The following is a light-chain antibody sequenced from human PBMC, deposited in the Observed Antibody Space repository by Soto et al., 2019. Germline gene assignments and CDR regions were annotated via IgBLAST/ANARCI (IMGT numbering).Light chain of an antibody. V-gene: IGKV1-6*01. Sequence: AIQMTQSPSSLSASLGYRVTITCRASQGIRNDLGWYQQKPGKAPKLLIYAASSLQSGVPSRFSGSGSGTDFTLTISSLQPEDFATYYCLKDYNYPGKFGQGTKVDIK. CDR3: LKDYNYPGK. J-gene: IGKJ1*01. CDR1: QGIRND. CDR2: AAS.